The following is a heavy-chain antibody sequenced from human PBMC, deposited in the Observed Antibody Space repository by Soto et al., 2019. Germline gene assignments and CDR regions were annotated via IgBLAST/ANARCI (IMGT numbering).Heavy chain of an antibody. CDR1: GFSFSRHW. CDR2: IKQDRSEK. CDR3: VRWAMGDSSGWSPSRYYYYGMDV. J-gene: IGHJ6*02. V-gene: IGHV3-7*04. Sequence: EVQLVESGGGLVQPGGSLRLSCAASGFSFSRHWMSWVRQAPGKGLEWVANIKQDRSEKYYVDSVKGRFTISRDNAKNSLYLQMNSLRAEDTAVYHCVRWAMGDSSGWSPSRYYYYGMDVWGLGTTVTVSS. D-gene: IGHD6-19*01.